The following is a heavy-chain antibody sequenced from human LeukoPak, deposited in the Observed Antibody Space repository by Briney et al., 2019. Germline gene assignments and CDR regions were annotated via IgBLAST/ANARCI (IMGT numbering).Heavy chain of an antibody. D-gene: IGHD6-6*01. CDR1: GGTFSSYA. J-gene: IGHJ4*02. V-gene: IGHV1-69*01. CDR3: ARVPRRNSSSYYFDY. CDR2: IIPIFGTA. Sequence: SVKVSCKASGGTFSSYAISWVRQAPGQGLEWMGGIIPIFGTANYAQKFQGRVTITADESTSTAYMELSSLRSEDTAVYSCARVPRRNSSSYYFDYWGQGTLVTVSS.